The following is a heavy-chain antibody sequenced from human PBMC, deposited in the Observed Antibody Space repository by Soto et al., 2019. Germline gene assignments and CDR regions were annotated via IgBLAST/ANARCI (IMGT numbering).Heavy chain of an antibody. D-gene: IGHD3-10*01. CDR3: ARRKYGAWSYDRYYFDY. J-gene: IGHJ4*02. CDR2: ISYDGSNK. V-gene: IGHV3-30-3*01. CDR1: VFTFTSDA. Sequence: HPGRSLRRSCAASVFTFTSDAMHWVPQSPGEVLECVAVISYDGSNKYYADSVKGRFTISRDNSKNTLYLQMNSLRAEDTAVYYCARRKYGAWSYDRYYFDYWGQGTLVTVSS.